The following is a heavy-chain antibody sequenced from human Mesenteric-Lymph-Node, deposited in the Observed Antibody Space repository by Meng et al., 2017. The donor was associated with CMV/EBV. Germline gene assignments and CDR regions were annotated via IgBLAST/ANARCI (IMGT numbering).Heavy chain of an antibody. CDR3: AKDRGGQWLDLDY. J-gene: IGHJ4*02. V-gene: IGHV3-23*03. CDR1: GFTFSSYA. CDR2: IYSGGSST. Sequence: GESLKISCAASGFTFSSYAMSWVRQAPGKGLEWVSVIYSGGSSTYYADSVKGRFTISRDNSKNTLYLQMNSLRAEDTAVYYCAKDRGGQWLDLDYWGQGTLVTVSS. D-gene: IGHD6-19*01.